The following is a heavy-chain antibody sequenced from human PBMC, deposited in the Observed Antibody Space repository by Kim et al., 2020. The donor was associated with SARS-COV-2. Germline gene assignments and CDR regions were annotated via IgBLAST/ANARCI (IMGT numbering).Heavy chain of an antibody. Sequence: SETLSLTCTVSGGSISSYYWSWIRQPPGKGLEWIGYIYYSGSTNYNPSIKSRVTISVDTSKNQFSLKLSSVTAADTAVYYCAREWRYCSSTSCPSNWFDPWGQGTLVTVSS. CDR2: IYYSGST. D-gene: IGHD2-2*01. J-gene: IGHJ5*02. V-gene: IGHV4-59*13. CDR1: GGSISSYY. CDR3: AREWRYCSSTSCPSNWFDP.